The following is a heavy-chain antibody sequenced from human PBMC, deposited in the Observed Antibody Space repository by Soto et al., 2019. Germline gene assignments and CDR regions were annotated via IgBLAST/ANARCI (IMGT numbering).Heavy chain of an antibody. Sequence: SQTLSLTCAISGDSLSSNIGAWNWIRQSPSRGLEWLGRTYYRSKWYNDYAVSVKSRITINPDTSKNQFSLQLNSVTPEDTAVYYCARAMVRGVSAFDVWGQGTMVTVSS. J-gene: IGHJ3*01. CDR2: TYYRSKWYN. V-gene: IGHV6-1*01. CDR3: ARAMVRGVSAFDV. CDR1: GDSLSSNIGA. D-gene: IGHD3-10*01.